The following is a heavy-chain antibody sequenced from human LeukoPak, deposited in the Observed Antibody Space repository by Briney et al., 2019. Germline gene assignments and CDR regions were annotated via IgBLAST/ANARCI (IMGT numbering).Heavy chain of an antibody. V-gene: IGHV4-34*01. J-gene: IGHJ4*02. D-gene: IGHD6-25*01. CDR1: GGSFTGYY. Sequence: SETLSLTCAVYGGSFTGYYWSWIRQPPGQGLEWIGEISHRGSTNYNPSLKSRVTISVYTPKNQFSLKLTSVTAADTAVYYCVNGFYYLKCWGQGTLVTVSS. CDR2: ISHRGST. CDR3: VNGFYYLKC.